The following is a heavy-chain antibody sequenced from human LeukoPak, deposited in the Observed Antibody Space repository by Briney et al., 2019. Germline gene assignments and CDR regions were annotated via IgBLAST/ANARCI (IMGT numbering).Heavy chain of an antibody. CDR1: GYTFTGYY. D-gene: IGHD3-10*01. J-gene: IGHJ6*03. Sequence: GASVKVCCKASGYTFTGYYMHWVRQAPGQGLEWMGWINPNSGGTNYAQKFQGRVTMTRDTSISTAYMELSRLRSDDTAVYYCAREGYYGSGFVFYMDVWGKGTTVTISS. CDR2: INPNSGGT. CDR3: AREGYYGSGFVFYMDV. V-gene: IGHV1-2*02.